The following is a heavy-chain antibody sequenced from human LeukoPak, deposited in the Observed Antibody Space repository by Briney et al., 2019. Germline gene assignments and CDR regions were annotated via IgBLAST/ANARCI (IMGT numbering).Heavy chain of an antibody. CDR2: ISSGSGYI. D-gene: IGHD2-2*01. CDR1: GFTFSSYS. Sequence: MAGGSLRLSCAASGFTFSSYSVNWVRQAPGKGLEWVSSISSGSGYIYYSDSVKGRFTISRDNAKNSLYLQMGSLRAEDTAVYYCARLACSTSCYEIDYWGQGTLVTVSS. V-gene: IGHV3-21*01. J-gene: IGHJ4*02. CDR3: ARLACSTSCYEIDY.